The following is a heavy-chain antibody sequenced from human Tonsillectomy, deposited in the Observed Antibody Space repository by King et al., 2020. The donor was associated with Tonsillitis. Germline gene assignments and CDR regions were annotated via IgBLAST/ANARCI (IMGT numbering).Heavy chain of an antibody. Sequence: QLVQSGPEVKKPGTTVKVSCKASGFTFTKSAVQWVRQARGQRLEWIGWIVVGSGNANYAQKFQERVTITRDMSTSTAYMELSSLRSEDTAVYYCGARYVPNLTSYYFGNDVWGQGTTVTVSS. D-gene: IGHD2-2*01. CDR1: GFTFTKSA. CDR2: IVVGSGNA. J-gene: IGHJ6*02. CDR3: GARYVPNLTSYYFGNDV. V-gene: IGHV1-58*01.